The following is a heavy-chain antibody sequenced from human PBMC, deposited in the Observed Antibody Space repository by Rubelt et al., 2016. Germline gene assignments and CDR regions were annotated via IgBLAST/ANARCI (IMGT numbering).Heavy chain of an antibody. D-gene: IGHD4-23*01. CDR1: GYSFTSYW. V-gene: IGHV5-10-1*01. CDR2: IDPSDSYT. Sequence: EVLLVQSGAEVKKPGESLRISCKGSGYSFTSYWISWVRQMPGKGLEWMGRIDPSDSYTNYSPSFQCHVTLSADKSLSTAYLQWSSLKASDTAMYYCARHAGDGGNSEDRFDPWGQGTLVTVSS. CDR3: ARHAGDGGNSEDRFDP. J-gene: IGHJ5*02.